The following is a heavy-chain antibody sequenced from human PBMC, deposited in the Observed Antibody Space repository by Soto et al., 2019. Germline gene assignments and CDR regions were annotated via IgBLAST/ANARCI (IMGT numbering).Heavy chain of an antibody. V-gene: IGHV3-30*02. CDR3: ATSTLTDAFDI. Sequence: QVQLVESGGGVVQPGGSRRLSCEASRFSFSDYGMHWVRQAPGKGLVWVALIRDDGSATYYSDSVKGRFAISRDNSKNTLYLQMNRLRAEDTAVYYCATSTLTDAFDIWGQGTMVSVSS. CDR1: RFSFSDYG. CDR2: IRDDGSAT. J-gene: IGHJ3*02. D-gene: IGHD2-15*01.